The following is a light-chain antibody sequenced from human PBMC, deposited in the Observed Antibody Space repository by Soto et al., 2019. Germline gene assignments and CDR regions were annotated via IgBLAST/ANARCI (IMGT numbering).Light chain of an antibody. CDR3: SSYTSSNTYV. Sequence: ALTQPPSVSGCPGQSVTISCTGTSNDVGSYNRVSWYQQPPGTAPKLMIYDVSNRPSGVPDRFSGSKSGNTASLTISGLQAEDEADYYCSSYTSSNTYVFGTGTKVTVL. CDR1: SNDVGSYNR. J-gene: IGLJ1*01. V-gene: IGLV2-18*02. CDR2: DVS.